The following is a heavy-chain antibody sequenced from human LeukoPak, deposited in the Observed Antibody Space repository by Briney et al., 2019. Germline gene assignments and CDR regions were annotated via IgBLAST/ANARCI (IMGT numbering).Heavy chain of an antibody. CDR2: IYYSGST. J-gene: IGHJ4*02. CDR1: GGSISSHY. Sequence: SETLSLTCTVSGGSISSHYWSWIRQPPGKGLEWIGYIYYSGSTNYNPSLKSRVTISVDTSKNQFSLKLSSVTAADTAVYYCARVGSSTGVLDYWGQGTLVTVSS. CDR3: ARVGSSTGVLDY. D-gene: IGHD3-10*01. V-gene: IGHV4-59*11.